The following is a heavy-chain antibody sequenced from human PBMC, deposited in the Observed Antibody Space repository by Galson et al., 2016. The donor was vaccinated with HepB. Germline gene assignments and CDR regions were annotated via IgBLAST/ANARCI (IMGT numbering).Heavy chain of an antibody. CDR2: INSDGSST. Sequence: SLRLSCAPSGFTFSSYWMHWVRQAPGKGLVWVSRINSDGSSTSYADSVKGRFTISRDNAKNTLYLQMNSLRAEDTAVYYCARRMATITSFDYWGQGTLVTVSS. J-gene: IGHJ4*02. CDR3: ARRMATITSFDY. CDR1: GFTFSSYW. D-gene: IGHD5-24*01. V-gene: IGHV3-74*01.